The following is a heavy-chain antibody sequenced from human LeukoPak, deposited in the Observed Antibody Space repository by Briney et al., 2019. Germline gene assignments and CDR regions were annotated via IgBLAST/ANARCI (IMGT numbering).Heavy chain of an antibody. Sequence: SVKVSCKASGGTFSSYAISWVRQAPGQGLEWMGRIIPILGIANYAQKFQGRVTITADKSTSTAYMELSSLRSEDTAVYYCAREPQDYDFWSGNDHVPNYYFDYWGQGTLVTVSS. CDR1: GGTFSSYA. CDR2: IIPILGIA. D-gene: IGHD3-3*01. V-gene: IGHV1-69*04. CDR3: AREPQDYDFWSGNDHVPNYYFDY. J-gene: IGHJ4*02.